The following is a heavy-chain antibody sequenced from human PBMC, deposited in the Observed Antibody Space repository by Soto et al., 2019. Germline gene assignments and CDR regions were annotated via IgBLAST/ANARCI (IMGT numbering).Heavy chain of an antibody. J-gene: IGHJ4*02. Sequence: PGGSLILSCAVSGFTFSFYAMSWVRQAPGKGLEWVAVISYDGSNKYYADSVKGRFTISRDNSKNTLYLQMSSLRAEDTAVYYCARDPPTNLYDSSGYSSYWGQGTLVTVSS. CDR3: ARDPPTNLYDSSGYSSY. CDR1: GFTFSFYA. V-gene: IGHV3-30-3*01. CDR2: ISYDGSNK. D-gene: IGHD3-22*01.